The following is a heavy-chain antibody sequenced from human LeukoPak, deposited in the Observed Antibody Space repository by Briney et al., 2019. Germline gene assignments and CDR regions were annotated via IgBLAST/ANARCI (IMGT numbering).Heavy chain of an antibody. CDR2: IYSGGST. J-gene: IGHJ4*02. CDR3: ARLGDGYIESNFDY. Sequence: GGSLRLSCAASGFTVSSNYMSWVRQAPGKGLEWVSVIYSGGSTYYADSVKGRFTISRDNSKNTLYLQMNSLRAEDTAVYYCARLGDGYIESNFDYWGQGTLATVSS. CDR1: GFTVSSNY. V-gene: IGHV3-53*01. D-gene: IGHD5-24*01.